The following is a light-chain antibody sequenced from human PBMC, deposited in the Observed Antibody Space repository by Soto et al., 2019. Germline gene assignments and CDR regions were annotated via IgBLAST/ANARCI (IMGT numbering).Light chain of an antibody. CDR1: QSISTW. J-gene: IGKJ1*01. CDR2: GAS. CDR3: QQYNNWPLWT. Sequence: DIQMTQSPSTVSASVGDAVTITCRASQSISTWLAWYQQKPGKAPNLLIYGASTRATGIPARFSGSGSGTEFTLTISSLQSEDFAVYYCQQYNNWPLWTFGQGTKVEIK. V-gene: IGKV1-5*01.